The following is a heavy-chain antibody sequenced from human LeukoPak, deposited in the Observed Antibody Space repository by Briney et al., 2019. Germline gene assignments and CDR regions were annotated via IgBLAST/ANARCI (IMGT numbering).Heavy chain of an antibody. V-gene: IGHV1-8*02. CDR2: MNPTSGNT. D-gene: IGHD5-12*01. CDR3: ARGIEAGYDY. CDR1: GYTFTSYG. J-gene: IGHJ4*02. Sequence: GASVKVSCKASGYTFTSYGISWVRQAPGQGLEWMGWMNPTSGNTGYAQKFQGRVTMTRDTSISTAYMELSSLGSEDTAVYFCARGIEAGYDYWGQGTLVTVSS.